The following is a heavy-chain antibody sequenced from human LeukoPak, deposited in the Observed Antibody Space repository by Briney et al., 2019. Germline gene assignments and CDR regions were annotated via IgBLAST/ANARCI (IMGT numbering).Heavy chain of an antibody. CDR2: IIPIFGTA. D-gene: IGHD1-26*01. J-gene: IGHJ4*02. Sequence: ASVKVSCKASGGTFSSYAISWVRQAPGQGLEWMGGIIPIFGTANYAQKFQGRVTITTDESTSTAYMELSSLRSEDTAVYYCARGGPLVGATLDYWGQGTLVTVSS. V-gene: IGHV1-69*05. CDR1: GGTFSSYA. CDR3: ARGGPLVGATLDY.